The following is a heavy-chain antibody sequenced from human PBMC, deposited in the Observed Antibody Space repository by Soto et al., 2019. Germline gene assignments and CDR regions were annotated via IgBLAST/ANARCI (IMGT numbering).Heavy chain of an antibody. J-gene: IGHJ4*02. Sequence: EVQMVESGGGLVQPGGSLRLSCAASGFTFSSYYMMWVRQAPGKGLEWVANIKQDGSERHYVGSVKGRFTISRDNAKNSLYLQMNSLRVEDTAVYYCANRHLNWGQGTLVTVSS. CDR1: GFTFSSYY. CDR3: ANRHLN. V-gene: IGHV3-7*01. CDR2: IKQDGSER.